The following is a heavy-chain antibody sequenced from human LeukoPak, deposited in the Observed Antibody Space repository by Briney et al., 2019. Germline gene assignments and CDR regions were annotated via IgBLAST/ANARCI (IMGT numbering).Heavy chain of an antibody. CDR3: ARSTHYYDSSGYYT. CDR2: IYYSGST. J-gene: IGHJ4*02. D-gene: IGHD3-22*01. V-gene: IGHV4-59*01. Sequence: SETLSLTCTVSGGSISSYYWSWIRQPPGKGLEWIGYIYYSGSTNYNPSLKSRVTISVDTSKNQFSLKLSSVTAADTAVYYCARSTHYYDSSGYYTWGQGTLVTVSS. CDR1: GGSISSYY.